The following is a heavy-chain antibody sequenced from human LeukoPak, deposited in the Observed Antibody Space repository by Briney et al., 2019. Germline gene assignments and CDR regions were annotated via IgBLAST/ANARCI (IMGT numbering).Heavy chain of an antibody. Sequence: GGSLRLSCAASGFTVSYNYMCWVRQAPGKGLEWVSVIYSDSSTYYADSVKGRFTISRDNSKNTLYLQMNSLRAEDTAVYYCARVQGGGLPRWYWGQGTLVTVSS. D-gene: IGHD2-15*01. CDR3: ARVQGGGLPRWY. CDR1: GFTVSYNY. CDR2: IYSDSST. J-gene: IGHJ4*02. V-gene: IGHV3-66*01.